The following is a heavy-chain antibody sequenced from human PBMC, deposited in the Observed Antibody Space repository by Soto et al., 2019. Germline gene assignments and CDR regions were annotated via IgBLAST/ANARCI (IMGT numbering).Heavy chain of an antibody. V-gene: IGHV1-69*01. CDR3: ATATISPVSSAYHQYAMDA. CDR2: IMPVFDTA. CDR1: GGTFNNFA. J-gene: IGHJ6*02. D-gene: IGHD3-3*01. Sequence: QVQLVQSGADVQKPGSSVKVSCQASGGTFNNFAFTWVRQAPGQGLEWLGGIMPVFDTANNAQRYQGRVTITADEFTSAVYMEMGSLRSDDTAVYYCATATISPVSSAYHQYAMDAWGQGTTVTGSS.